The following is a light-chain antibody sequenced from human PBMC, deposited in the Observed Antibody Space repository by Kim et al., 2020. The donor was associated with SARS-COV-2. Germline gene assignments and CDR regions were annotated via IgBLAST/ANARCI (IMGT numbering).Light chain of an antibody. CDR2: DVS. CDR1: SGDVGAYDY. V-gene: IGLV2-11*01. J-gene: IGLJ3*02. Sequence: QSIAIPCTGTSGDVGAYDYVSWYQHFPGGAPKRTIYDVSKRPAGVPDRFSGSKSGKTASLTISGLQAEDEADYYCCSYSGGSTWVFGGGTKVTVL. CDR3: CSYSGGSTWV.